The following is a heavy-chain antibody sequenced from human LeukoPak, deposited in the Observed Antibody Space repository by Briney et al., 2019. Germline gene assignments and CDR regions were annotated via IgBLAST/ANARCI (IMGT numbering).Heavy chain of an antibody. CDR3: ATYTHWVAGDV. CDR2: IKQDGGEK. J-gene: IGHJ6*02. D-gene: IGHD3-16*01. Sequence: PGGSLRLSCAASGFTFSSYWMSWVRQAPGKGLEWVANIKQDGGEKYYVDSVKGRFTISRDNAKKSLYLQMNSLRAEDTAVYYCATYTHWVAGDVWGQGTTVTVSS. CDR1: GFTFSSYW. V-gene: IGHV3-7*01.